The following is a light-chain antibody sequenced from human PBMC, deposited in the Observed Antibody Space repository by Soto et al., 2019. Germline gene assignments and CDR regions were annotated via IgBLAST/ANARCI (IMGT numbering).Light chain of an antibody. CDR1: QSISSK. CDR2: GAS. J-gene: IGKJ2*01. Sequence: EIEMTQSPSTLSVSPGERATLSCRASQSISSKLAWYQQKPGKAPRLLIYGASTRATGIPSRFSGSGSGTEFTLSISSLQSEDFAVYYCQQYNNWPQTFGQGTKLEIK. V-gene: IGKV3-15*01. CDR3: QQYNNWPQT.